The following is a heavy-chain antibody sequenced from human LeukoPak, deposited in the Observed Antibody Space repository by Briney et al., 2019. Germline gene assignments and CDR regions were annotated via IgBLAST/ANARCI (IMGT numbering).Heavy chain of an antibody. CDR1: GFTFGDFP. V-gene: IGHV3-49*04. J-gene: IGHJ4*02. D-gene: IGHD2-15*01. Sequence: PGGSLRLSCAASGFTFGDFPMTWVRQAPGKGLEWVGYIRAKAYGGTTEYAASVKGRFDISRDDSKMIAYLQMNRLRTDDTAVYYCTRGSGRFEFWGQGALVTVSS. CDR3: TRGSGRFEF. CDR2: IRAKAYGGTT.